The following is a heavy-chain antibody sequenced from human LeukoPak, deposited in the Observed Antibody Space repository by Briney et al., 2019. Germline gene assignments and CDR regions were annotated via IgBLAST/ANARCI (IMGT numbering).Heavy chain of an antibody. CDR2: ISSSSSTI. V-gene: IGHV3-48*01. Sequence: GGSLRLSYAASGFTFSSYSMNWVRQAPGKGLEWVSYISSSSSTIYYADSVKGRFTISRDNAKNSLYLQMNSLRAEDTAVYYCARNNYYDSSGYPHDYWGQGTLVTVSS. CDR3: ARNNYYDSSGYPHDY. D-gene: IGHD3-22*01. J-gene: IGHJ4*02. CDR1: GFTFSSYS.